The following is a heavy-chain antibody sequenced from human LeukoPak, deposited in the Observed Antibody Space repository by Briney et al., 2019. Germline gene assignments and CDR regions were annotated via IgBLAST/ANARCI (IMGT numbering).Heavy chain of an antibody. CDR1: GGSFSGYY. Sequence: SETLSLTCAVYGGSFSGYYWSWIRQPPGKGLEWIGEINHSGSTIYNPSLKSRVTISVDTSKNQFSLKLSSVTAADTAVYYCARPRPQYSSSRFFDYWGQGTLVTVSS. J-gene: IGHJ4*02. V-gene: IGHV4-34*01. CDR3: ARPRPQYSSSRFFDY. CDR2: INHSGST. D-gene: IGHD6-13*01.